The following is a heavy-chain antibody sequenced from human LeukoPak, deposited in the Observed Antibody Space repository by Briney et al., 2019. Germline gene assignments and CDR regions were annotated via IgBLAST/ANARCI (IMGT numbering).Heavy chain of an antibody. CDR3: ARRVQQYYYGMDV. Sequence: SETLSLTCTVSGGSISSYYWSWIRQPPGKGLEWLGYIYYSGSTNYNPSLKSRVTISVDTSKNQFSLKLSSVTAADTAVYYCARRVQQYYYGMDVWGQGTTVTVSS. J-gene: IGHJ6*02. D-gene: IGHD6-13*01. V-gene: IGHV4-59*01. CDR1: GGSISSYY. CDR2: IYYSGST.